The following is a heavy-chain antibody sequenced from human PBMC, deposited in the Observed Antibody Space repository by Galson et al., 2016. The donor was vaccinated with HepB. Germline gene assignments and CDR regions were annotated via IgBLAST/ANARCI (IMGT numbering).Heavy chain of an antibody. Sequence: SVKVSCKASGYTFTTYAMHWVRQVPGQRLEWMGLINAGNGHTKYSQKFQGRVTITRDTSASTAYMELTSLTSEDTAVYYCARGIEVEPSANWVDPWGQGTRVTFSS. D-gene: IGHD2-2*01. CDR3: ARGIEVEPSANWVDP. CDR1: GYTFTTYA. V-gene: IGHV1-3*01. CDR2: INAGNGHT. J-gene: IGHJ5*02.